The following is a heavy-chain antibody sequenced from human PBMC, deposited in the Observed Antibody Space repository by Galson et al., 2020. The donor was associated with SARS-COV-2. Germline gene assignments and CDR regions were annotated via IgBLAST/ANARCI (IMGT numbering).Heavy chain of an antibody. V-gene: IGHV3-15*01. CDR2: IKSKTDGGTT. J-gene: IGHJ3*02. CDR1: AFTFSNAW. CDR3: TTDSVVPAARDAFDI. Sequence: GGSLRLSCAASAFTFSNAWMSWVRQAPGKGLQWDGRIKSKTDGGTTDYAAPVKGRFTISRDDSKNTLYLQMNSLKTEDTAVYYCTTDSVVPAARDAFDIWGQGTMVTVSS. D-gene: IGHD2-2*01.